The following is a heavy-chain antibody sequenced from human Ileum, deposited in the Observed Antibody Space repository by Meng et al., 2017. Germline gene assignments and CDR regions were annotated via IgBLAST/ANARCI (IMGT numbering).Heavy chain of an antibody. Sequence: VQLQQWGAGLLKPSDALSLPCAVYGGSFSGYYWSWIRQPPGKGLEWIGEINHSGSTNYNPSLKSRVTISVDTSKNQFSLKLSSVTAADTAVYYCARGGGRYGPDFDYWGQGTLVTVSS. V-gene: IGHV4-34*01. J-gene: IGHJ4*02. CDR1: GGSFSGYY. CDR2: INHSGST. CDR3: ARGGGRYGPDFDY. D-gene: IGHD3-16*01.